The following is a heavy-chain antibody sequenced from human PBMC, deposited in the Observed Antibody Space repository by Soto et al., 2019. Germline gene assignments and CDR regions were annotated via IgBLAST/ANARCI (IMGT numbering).Heavy chain of an antibody. CDR1: GYSFTSYW. CDR2: IYPGDSDT. Sequence: GESLKISCNGSGYSFTSYWIGWVRQMPGKGLEWMGIIYPGDSDTRYSPSFQGQVTISADKSISTAYLQWSSLKASDTAMYYCAGLGGYDSSGYEYYYYYGMDVWDQGTTVTVSS. D-gene: IGHD3-22*01. CDR3: AGLGGYDSSGYEYYYYYGMDV. J-gene: IGHJ6*02. V-gene: IGHV5-51*01.